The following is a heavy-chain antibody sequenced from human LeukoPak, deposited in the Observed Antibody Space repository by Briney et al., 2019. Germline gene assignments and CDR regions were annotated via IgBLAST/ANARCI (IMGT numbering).Heavy chain of an antibody. Sequence: SETLSLTCAVYGGSFSGYYWSWIRQPPGKGLEWIGEINHGGSTNYDPSLKSRVTISVDTSKNQTSLKLSSVTAADAAVYNCARVLRYCSGGSCYSYYYYGMDVWGQGTTVTVSS. V-gene: IGHV4-34*01. CDR1: GGSFSGYY. J-gene: IGHJ6*02. CDR2: INHGGST. D-gene: IGHD2-15*01. CDR3: ARVLRYCSGGSCYSYYYYGMDV.